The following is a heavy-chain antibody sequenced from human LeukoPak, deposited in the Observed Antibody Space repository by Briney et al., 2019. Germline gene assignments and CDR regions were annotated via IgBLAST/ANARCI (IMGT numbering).Heavy chain of an antibody. V-gene: IGHV4-39*07. D-gene: IGHD3-16*01. CDR3: ARETSQKGAHYMDV. CDR2: MYSSGST. J-gene: IGHJ6*03. CDR1: GGSISSSSYY. Sequence: SETLSLTCTVSGGSISSSSYYCGWIRQPPGKGLELIGSMYSSGSTYYNPSLKSRVTISVDTSKNQSSMKLSSVTAADTAVYYCARETSQKGAHYMDVWGKGTRVTVSS.